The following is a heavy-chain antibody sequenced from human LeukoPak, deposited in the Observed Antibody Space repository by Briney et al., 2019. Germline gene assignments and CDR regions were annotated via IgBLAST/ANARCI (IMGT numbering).Heavy chain of an antibody. V-gene: IGHV3-66*01. Sequence: PGGSLRLSCAASGFTVSSNYMSWVRQAPGRGLEWVSVIYSGGSTYYADSVKGRFTISRDNSKNTLYLQMNSLRAEDTAVYYCARGGRQLVNEDYFDYWGQGTLVTVSS. CDR1: GFTVSSNY. CDR2: IYSGGST. D-gene: IGHD6-13*01. J-gene: IGHJ4*02. CDR3: ARGGRQLVNEDYFDY.